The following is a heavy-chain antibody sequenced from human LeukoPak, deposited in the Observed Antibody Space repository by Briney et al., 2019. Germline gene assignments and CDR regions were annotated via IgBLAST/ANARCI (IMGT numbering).Heavy chain of an antibody. V-gene: IGHV3-30*03. J-gene: IGHJ1*01. D-gene: IGHD3-10*01. CDR2: ISYDGSNK. Sequence: GGSLRLSCAASGFTFSSYGMHWVRQAPGKGLEWVAVISYDGSNKYYADSVKGRFTISRDNSKNTLYLQMNSLRAEDTAVYYCAIKTSEYYYGSGSNFQHWGQGTLVTVSS. CDR1: GFTFSSYG. CDR3: AIKTSEYYYGSGSNFQH.